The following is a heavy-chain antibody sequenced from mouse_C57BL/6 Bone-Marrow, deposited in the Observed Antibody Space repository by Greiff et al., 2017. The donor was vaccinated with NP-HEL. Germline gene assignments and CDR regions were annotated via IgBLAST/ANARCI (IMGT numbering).Heavy chain of an antibody. V-gene: IGHV1-81*01. D-gene: IGHD3-1*01. CDR1: GYTFTSYG. J-gene: IGHJ3*01. Sequence: QVQLQQSGAELARPGASVKLSCKASGYTFTSYGISWVKQRTGQGLEWIGEIYPRSGNTYYNEKLKGKATMTAAKSSSPAYMELRSLTSEDSAVYFCARSGLSAWFAYWGQGTLVTVSA. CDR2: IYPRSGNT. CDR3: ARSGLSAWFAY.